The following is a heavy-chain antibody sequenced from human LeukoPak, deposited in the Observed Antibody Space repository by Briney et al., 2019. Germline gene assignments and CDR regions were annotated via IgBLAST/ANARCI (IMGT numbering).Heavy chain of an antibody. CDR2: INHSGST. D-gene: IGHD6-19*01. CDR3: ARCRYSSGWYLPNNWFDP. V-gene: IGHV4-34*01. CDR1: GGSFSGYY. J-gene: IGHJ5*02. Sequence: SETLSLTCAVYGGSFSGYYWSGLRQPPGKGLEWIGEINHSGSTNYNPPLKSRVTISVDTSKNQFSLKLSSVTAADTAVYYCARCRYSSGWYLPNNWFDPWGQGTLVTVSS.